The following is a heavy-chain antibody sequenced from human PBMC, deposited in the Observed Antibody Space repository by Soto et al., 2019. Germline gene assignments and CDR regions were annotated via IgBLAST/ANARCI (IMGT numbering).Heavy chain of an antibody. D-gene: IGHD1-26*01. CDR3: ARDEQWVIDY. CDR2: ISAYNGDT. Sequence: QIQLVQSGAEVKKPGASVKVSCKASGYTFTNYGITWVRQAPGQGLEWMGWISAYNGDTNYAQKLQGRVTMTTDASTTTAYMGLRSLRSDDTAIYYCARDEQWVIDYWGQGTLVTVSS. CDR1: GYTFTNYG. J-gene: IGHJ4*02. V-gene: IGHV1-18*04.